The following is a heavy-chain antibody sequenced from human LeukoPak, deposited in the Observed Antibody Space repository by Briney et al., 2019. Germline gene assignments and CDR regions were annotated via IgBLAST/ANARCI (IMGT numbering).Heavy chain of an antibody. V-gene: IGHV4-30-4*01. CDR2: IYYSGST. Sequence: PSETLSLTCTVSGGSISSGDYYWSWIRQPPGKGLEWTGYIYYSGSTYYNPSLKSRVTISVDTSKNQFSLKLSSVTAADTAVYYRARDFVRFASTGHYYYGMDVWGKGTTVTVSS. CDR3: ARDFVRFASTGHYYYGMDV. D-gene: IGHD5/OR15-5a*01. CDR1: GGSISSGDYY. J-gene: IGHJ6*04.